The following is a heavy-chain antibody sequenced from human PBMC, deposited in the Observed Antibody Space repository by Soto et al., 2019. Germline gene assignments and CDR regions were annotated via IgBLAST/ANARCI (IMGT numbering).Heavy chain of an antibody. V-gene: IGHV1-2*02. CDR1: GYSFTHYY. J-gene: IGHJ4*02. Sequence: QVQLVQSGAEMKKLGASVKVSCKASGYSFTHYYVHWVRQAPGQGLEWMGWINPYTSTTTYAPKFEGRIIMTRVKSVRTAYMELRGLRSDVSALYICGRASGTPLTVYAALGFWGQGTLATVS. CDR3: GRASGTPLTVYAALGF. D-gene: IGHD1-20*01. CDR2: INPYTSTT.